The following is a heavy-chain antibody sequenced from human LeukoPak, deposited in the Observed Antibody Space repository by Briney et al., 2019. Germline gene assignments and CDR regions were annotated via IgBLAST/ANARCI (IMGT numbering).Heavy chain of an antibody. D-gene: IGHD3-22*01. CDR3: ARDLPRGMIIVVITTSLDY. Sequence: GGSLRLSCAASGFTFSSYAMHWVRQAPGKGLEWVAVISYDGINKYYADSVKGRFTISRDNSKNTLYLQMNSLRAEDTAVYYCARDLPRGMIIVVITTSLDYWGQGTLVTVSS. CDR1: GFTFSSYA. V-gene: IGHV3-30-3*01. CDR2: ISYDGINK. J-gene: IGHJ4*02.